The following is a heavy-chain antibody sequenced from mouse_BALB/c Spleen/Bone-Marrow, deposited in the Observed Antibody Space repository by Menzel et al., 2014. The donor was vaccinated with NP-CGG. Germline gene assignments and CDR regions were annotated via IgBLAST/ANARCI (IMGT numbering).Heavy chain of an antibody. D-gene: IGHD2-4*01. V-gene: IGHV5-6-3*01. Sequence: EVQLVESGGGLVQPGGSLKLSCAASGFTFSSYGMSWVRQTPDKRLELVATINSNGGSTYYPDSVKGRFTISRDNAKNTLYLQMSSLKSEDTAMYYCARDYDYDYWGQGTTLTVS. CDR3: ARDYDYDY. CDR2: INSNGGST. J-gene: IGHJ2*01. CDR1: GFTFSSYG.